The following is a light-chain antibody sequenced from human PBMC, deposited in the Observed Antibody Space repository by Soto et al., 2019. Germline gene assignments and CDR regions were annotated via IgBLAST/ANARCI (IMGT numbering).Light chain of an antibody. V-gene: IGKV1-39*01. CDR2: AAS. CDR1: QSISSY. CDR3: QQSYRTPRGIT. J-gene: IGKJ5*01. Sequence: DIPMTQSPASLSASVGDRVTITCRASQSISSYLNWYQQKPGKAPKLLIYAASSLQSGVPSRFSGSGSGTDFTLTISSLQPEDFATYYCQQSYRTPRGITFGQGTRLEIK.